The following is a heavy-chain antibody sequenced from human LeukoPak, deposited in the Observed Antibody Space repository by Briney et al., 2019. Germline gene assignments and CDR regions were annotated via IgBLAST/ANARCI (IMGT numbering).Heavy chain of an antibody. CDR2: ISYDGSNK. Sequence: PGGSLRLSCAASGYTFSSYAMHRVRQAPGKGLEWVAVISYDGSNKYYADSVKGRFTISRDNSKNTLYLQMNSLRAEDTAVYYCARDEGLRKAAAGYCDDWGQGTLVTVSS. D-gene: IGHD6-13*01. CDR3: ARDEGLRKAAAGYCDD. V-gene: IGHV3-30-3*01. J-gene: IGHJ4*02. CDR1: GYTFSSYA.